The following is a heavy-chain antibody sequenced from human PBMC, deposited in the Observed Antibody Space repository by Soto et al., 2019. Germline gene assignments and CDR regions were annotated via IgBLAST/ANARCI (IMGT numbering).Heavy chain of an antibody. J-gene: IGHJ4*02. D-gene: IGHD6-25*01. CDR2: INSDGSRT. CDR3: LRGTAAVSVDERLFDF. V-gene: IGHV3-74*01. CDR1: GFTFSRHW. Sequence: EVQLVESGRGLVRPGGSLRLSCAASGFTFSRHWMHWVRQAPGKGLVWVSRINSDGSRTTYADSVKGRFTISRDNAKNTLYLQMNSLSADDTAVYYCLRGTAAVSVDERLFDFWGQGTLVTVSS.